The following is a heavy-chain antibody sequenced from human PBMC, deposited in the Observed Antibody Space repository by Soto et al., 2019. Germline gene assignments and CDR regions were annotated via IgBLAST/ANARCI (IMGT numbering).Heavy chain of an antibody. V-gene: IGHV3-7*01. CDR2: IKGDGSEK. D-gene: IGHD1-1*01. CDR1: GFTFTSRW. Sequence: AGGSLRLSCAASGFTFTSRWMNWVRQAPGKGLDWVANIKGDGSEKTCGDSVKGRFTISRDNAKNSLYLKMNNLRAEDTAVYYCATNSGAETFDSWGQGTLVTVSS. CDR3: ATNSGAETFDS. J-gene: IGHJ4*02.